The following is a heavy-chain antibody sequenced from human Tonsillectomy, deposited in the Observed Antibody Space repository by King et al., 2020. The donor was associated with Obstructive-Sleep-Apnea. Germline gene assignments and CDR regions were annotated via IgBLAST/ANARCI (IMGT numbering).Heavy chain of an antibody. V-gene: IGHV4-39*07. D-gene: IGHD3-10*01. J-gene: IGHJ4*02. CDR1: GGSISSSSYY. Sequence: PLQESGPGLVKPSETLSLTCTVSGGSISSSSYYWGWIRQPPGKGLEWIGRIYYSGPTYYKSSLKSRVTISVDTSKNQFSLKLSSVTAADTAVYYCAREGVPFDYWGQGTLVTVSS. CDR3: AREGVPFDY. CDR2: IYYSGPT.